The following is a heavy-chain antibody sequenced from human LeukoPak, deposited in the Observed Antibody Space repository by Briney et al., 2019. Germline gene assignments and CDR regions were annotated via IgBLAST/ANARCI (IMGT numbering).Heavy chain of an antibody. CDR1: GGSISSYY. V-gene: IGHV4-59*01. D-gene: IGHD6-13*01. CDR3: ARGVYIAAAQYAY. Sequence: PSETLSLTCSVSGGSISSYYWSWIRQPPGKGLEWIGNIYYSGSTNYNPSLKSRVTISLDTSKSQFSLQLSSVTAADTAVYYCARGVYIAAAQYAYWGQGTLVTVSS. J-gene: IGHJ4*02. CDR2: IYYSGST.